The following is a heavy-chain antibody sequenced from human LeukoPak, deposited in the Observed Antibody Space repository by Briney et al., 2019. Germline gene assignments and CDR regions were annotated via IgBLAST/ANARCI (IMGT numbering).Heavy chain of an antibody. Sequence: GRSLRLSCAACGFTFSSYAMHWVRQAPGKGLEGVAVISYDGSNKYYADSVKGRFTISRDNSKNTLYLQMNSLRAEDTAVYYCARDDRSGWYMVHDAFDIWGQGTMVTVSS. D-gene: IGHD6-19*01. CDR3: ARDDRSGWYMVHDAFDI. V-gene: IGHV3-30*04. CDR2: ISYDGSNK. J-gene: IGHJ3*02. CDR1: GFTFSSYA.